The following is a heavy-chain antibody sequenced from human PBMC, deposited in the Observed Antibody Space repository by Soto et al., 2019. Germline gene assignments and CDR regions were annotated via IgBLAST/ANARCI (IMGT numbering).Heavy chain of an antibody. CDR3: ARDNYDFWSGYYPTDHYMDG. CDR1: GGSISSYY. D-gene: IGHD3-3*01. V-gene: IGHV4-59*01. CDR2: IYYSEST. J-gene: IGHJ6*03. Sequence: PSETLSLTCTVSGGSISSYYWSWIRQPPGKGLEWIGYIYYSESTNYNPSLKSRVTISVDTSKNQFSLKLSSVTAADTAVYYCARDNYDFWSGYYPTDHYMDGWGKGTTVTVSS.